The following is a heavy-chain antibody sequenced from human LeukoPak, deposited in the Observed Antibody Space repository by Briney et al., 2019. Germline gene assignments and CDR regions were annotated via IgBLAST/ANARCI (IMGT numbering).Heavy chain of an antibody. CDR3: ARYSGSFSFDP. V-gene: IGHV1-8*01. CDR1: GYRFTNYD. J-gene: IGHJ5*02. CDR2: MNPNSGNT. Sequence: ASVKVSCKASGYRFTNYDINWVRQATGQGLEWMGWMNPNSGNTGYAQKFQGRVTITRNTSISTAYMELSSLRSEDTAVYYCARYSGSFSFDPWGQGTLVTVSS. D-gene: IGHD1-26*01.